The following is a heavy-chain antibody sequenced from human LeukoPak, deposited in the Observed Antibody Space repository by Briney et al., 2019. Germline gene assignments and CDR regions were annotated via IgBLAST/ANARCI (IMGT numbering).Heavy chain of an antibody. CDR2: ISSTGNFV. V-gene: IGHV3-21*06. D-gene: IGHD2-15*01. J-gene: IGHJ6*04. CDR1: GFTFSSYS. Sequence: PGESLRLSCAASGFTFSSYSMNWVRQAPGKGLEWVSSISSTGNFVHYADSVKGRFTISRDNAKDSLYLQMDSLRGEDTAVYFCARVGCRGGSCSSRGDYYYGMDVWGKGTTVTVSS. CDR3: ARVGCRGGSCSSRGDYYYGMDV.